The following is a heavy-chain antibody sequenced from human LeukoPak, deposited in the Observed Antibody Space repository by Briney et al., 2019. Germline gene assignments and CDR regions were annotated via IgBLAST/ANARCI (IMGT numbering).Heavy chain of an antibody. V-gene: IGHV4-39*07. CDR3: ARAVLSYCRGGSCPYFDY. D-gene: IGHD2-15*01. J-gene: IGHJ4*01. Sequence: SETLSLTCTVSGGSISSSSYYWGWIRQPPGKWLEWSGSIYYSGSTYYNPSLKSRVTISVDTSKNQFSLKLSSLTAADTAVYYCARAVLSYCRGGSCPYFDYWGQGTLVTVSS. CDR2: IYYSGST. CDR1: GGSISSSSYY.